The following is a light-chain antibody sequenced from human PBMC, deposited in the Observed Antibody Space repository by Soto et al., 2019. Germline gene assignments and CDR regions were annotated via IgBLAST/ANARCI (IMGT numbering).Light chain of an antibody. Sequence: NELTQSPSSLSASVGDRVTITCQASHDIRNDLNWYQQKSGKAPKLLIYAASTLQSGVPSRFSGSGSGTEFTLTIISLQPEDFATYYCQQSYRFPKTFGRGTKVEVK. J-gene: IGKJ1*01. CDR2: AAS. CDR3: QQSYRFPKT. V-gene: IGKV1-39*01. CDR1: HDIRND.